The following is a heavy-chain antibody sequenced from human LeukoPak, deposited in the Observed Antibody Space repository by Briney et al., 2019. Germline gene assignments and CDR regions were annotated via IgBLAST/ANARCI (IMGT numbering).Heavy chain of an antibody. CDR2: INHSGST. D-gene: IGHD6-6*01. CDR3: ARAPGYSSSSGGLDP. CDR1: GGSFSGFY. Sequence: SETLSLTCAVYGGSFSGFYWSWIRQPPGKGLEWIGEINHSGSTNYNPSLKSRVTISVDTSKNQFSLKLSSVTAADTAVYYCARAPGYSSSSGGLDPWGQGTLVTVSS. V-gene: IGHV4-34*01. J-gene: IGHJ5*02.